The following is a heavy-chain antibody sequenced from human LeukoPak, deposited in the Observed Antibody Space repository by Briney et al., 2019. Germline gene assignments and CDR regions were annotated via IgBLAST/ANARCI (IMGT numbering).Heavy chain of an antibody. J-gene: IGHJ6*02. V-gene: IGHV1-18*01. CDR2: ISAYNGNT. Sequence: ASVKVSCKASGYTFTSYGISWVRQAPGRGLEWMGWISAYNGNTNYAQKLQGRVTITADESTSTAYMELSSLRSDDTAVYYCARAHVNYYYYGLDVWGQGTTVTVSS. CDR3: ARAHVNYYYYGLDV. CDR1: GYTFTSYG.